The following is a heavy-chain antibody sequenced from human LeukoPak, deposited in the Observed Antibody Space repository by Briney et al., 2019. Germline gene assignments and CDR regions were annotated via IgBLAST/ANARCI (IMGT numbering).Heavy chain of an antibody. D-gene: IGHD3-10*01. V-gene: IGHV1-24*01. CDR2: FDPEDGET. CDR1: GYTLTELS. CDR3: ARERLNYYGSGSYPPDDY. Sequence: GASVKVSCKVSGYTLTELSMHWVRQAPGKGLEWMGGFDPEDGETIYAQKFQGKVTMTEDTSTDTAYMELSSLRSEDTAVYYCARERLNYYGSGSYPPDDYWGQGTLVTVSS. J-gene: IGHJ4*02.